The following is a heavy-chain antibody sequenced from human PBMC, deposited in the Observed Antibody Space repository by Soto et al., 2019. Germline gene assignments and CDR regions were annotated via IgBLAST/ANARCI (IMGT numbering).Heavy chain of an antibody. V-gene: IGHV3-30*18. J-gene: IGHJ6*02. CDR3: AKSVFATIGWVYYNGMDV. CDR1: GFTFSSYG. Sequence: QVQLVETGGGVVQPGRSLRLSCAASGFTFSSYGMHWVRQAPGKGLERVAGISYDGSNKYYADTVKGRFTITRENSKNTLYLQMNSLRAEDTAVYYWAKSVFATIGWVYYNGMDVWGQGTTVTDSS. CDR2: ISYDGSNK. D-gene: IGHD1-26*01.